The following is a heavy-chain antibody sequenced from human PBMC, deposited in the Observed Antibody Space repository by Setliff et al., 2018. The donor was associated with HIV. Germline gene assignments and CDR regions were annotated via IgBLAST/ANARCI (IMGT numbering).Heavy chain of an antibody. J-gene: IGHJ1*01. CDR3: AKTGYYYDSSGYSDPQYFQH. Sequence: PGGSLRLSCEASGFTFSTYSMNWVRQAPGKGLEWVSSISSSSRSKYYADSVRGRFTISRDNAKKSLYLQMNSLRAEDTAVYYCAKTGYYYDSSGYSDPQYFQHWGQGTLVTVSS. V-gene: IGHV3-21*04. CDR2: ISSSSRSK. CDR1: GFTFSTYS. D-gene: IGHD3-22*01.